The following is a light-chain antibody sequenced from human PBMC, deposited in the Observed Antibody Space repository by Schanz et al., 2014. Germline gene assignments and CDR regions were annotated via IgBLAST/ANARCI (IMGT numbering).Light chain of an antibody. CDR1: RSVLYSSNNKNY. CDR3: QQYYGTPPT. Sequence: DIVMTQSPDSLAVSLGERATINCRSSRSVLYSSNNKNYLAWYQQKPGQPPKLLIYWASTRESGVPDRFSGGGSGTDFTLTISSLQAEDVAVYYCQQYYGTPPTFGQGTKVEIK. CDR2: WAS. V-gene: IGKV4-1*01. J-gene: IGKJ1*01.